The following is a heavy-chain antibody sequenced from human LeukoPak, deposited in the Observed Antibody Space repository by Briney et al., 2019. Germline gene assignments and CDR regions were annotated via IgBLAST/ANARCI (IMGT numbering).Heavy chain of an antibody. V-gene: IGHV3-30*02. J-gene: IGHJ4*02. Sequence: GGSLRLSCAASGFTFSSYGMHWVRQAPGKGLEWVAFIRYDGSNKYYADSVKGRFTISRDNSKNTLYLQMNSLRAEDTAVYYCAKDAIVLLWFGELFDYWGQGTLVTVSS. CDR2: IRYDGSNK. D-gene: IGHD3-10*01. CDR3: AKDAIVLLWFGELFDY. CDR1: GFTFSSYG.